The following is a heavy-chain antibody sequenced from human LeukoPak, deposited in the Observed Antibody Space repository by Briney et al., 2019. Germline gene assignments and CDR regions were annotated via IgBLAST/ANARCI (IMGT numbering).Heavy chain of an antibody. J-gene: IGHJ5*02. V-gene: IGHV3-53*01. Sequence: PGGSLRLSCAASGFTVSSNYMSWVRQAPGKGLEWVSVIYGGGTTYYADSVKGRFTISRDNAKNSLYLQMNSLSAEDTAVYYCARGASNSGSYYNWFDPWGQGTLVSVSS. CDR1: GFTVSSNY. CDR3: ARGASNSGSYYNWFDP. D-gene: IGHD1-26*01. CDR2: IYGGGTT.